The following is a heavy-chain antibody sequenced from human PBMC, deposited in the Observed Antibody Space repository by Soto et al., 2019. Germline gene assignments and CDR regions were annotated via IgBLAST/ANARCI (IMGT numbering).Heavy chain of an antibody. V-gene: IGHV1-8*01. CDR2: MNPNSGNT. CDR1: GYTFTSYD. D-gene: IGHD2-2*01. Sequence: ASVKVSCKASGYTFTSYDINWVRQATGQGLEWMGWMNPNSGNTGYAQKFQGRVTMTRNTSISTAYMELSSLRSEDTAVYYCARDANLDIVVVPAAFKGGYYGMDVWGQGTTVTVSS. CDR3: ARDANLDIVVVPAAFKGGYYGMDV. J-gene: IGHJ6*02.